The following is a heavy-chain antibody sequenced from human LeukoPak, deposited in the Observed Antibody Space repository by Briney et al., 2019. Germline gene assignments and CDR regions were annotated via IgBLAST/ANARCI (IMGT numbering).Heavy chain of an antibody. J-gene: IGHJ4*02. CDR1: GFTFSSYG. CDR2: ISGSGGNR. Sequence: GGSLRLSCTASGFTFSSYGMHWVRQAPGKGLEWVSGISGSGGNRYYPDSVKGRFTISRDNSKNTLFLQIDGLRAEDTAVYYCASVRGLPVRPPNEGFLDYWGRGTLVTVSS. V-gene: IGHV3-23*01. CDR3: ASVRGLPVRPPNEGFLDY. D-gene: IGHD6-6*01.